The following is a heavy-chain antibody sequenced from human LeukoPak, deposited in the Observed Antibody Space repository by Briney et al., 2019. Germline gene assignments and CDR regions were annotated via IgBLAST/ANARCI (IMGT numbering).Heavy chain of an antibody. CDR3: VKLDSSGYFYANFHF. V-gene: IGHV3-23*01. J-gene: IGHJ4*02. Sequence: GGSLRLSCAASGFTFSSYAMSWVRQAPGKGPEWVSSVSGSGSTTYCADSVRGRFSISRDNSKDTLYLQMINLRAEDTAVYYCVKLDSSGYFYANFHFWGQGTKVTVSS. D-gene: IGHD3-22*01. CDR1: GFTFSSYA. CDR2: VSGSGSTT.